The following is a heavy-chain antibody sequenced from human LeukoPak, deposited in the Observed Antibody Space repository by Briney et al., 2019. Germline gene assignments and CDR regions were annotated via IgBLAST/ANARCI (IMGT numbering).Heavy chain of an antibody. CDR1: GYTFTGYY. Sequence: GASVKVSCKASGYTFTGYYIHWVRQAPGQGLEWMGWVDPSSGGTKYAQKFQGRVTMTGDTSIRTAYMELNTLTSDDAAVYYCARGLGVSAGTGNYWGQGTLVTVSS. J-gene: IGHJ4*02. V-gene: IGHV1-2*02. CDR3: ARGLGVSAGTGNY. CDR2: VDPSSGGT. D-gene: IGHD3/OR15-3a*01.